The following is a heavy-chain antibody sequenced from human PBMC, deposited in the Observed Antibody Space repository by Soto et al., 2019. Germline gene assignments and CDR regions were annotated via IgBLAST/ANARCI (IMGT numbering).Heavy chain of an antibody. CDR2: IIPIFGTA. CDR3: AREGAYCSSTSCYTPHSYYYGMDV. CDR1: GGTFSSYA. V-gene: IGHV1-69*01. D-gene: IGHD2-2*02. J-gene: IGHJ6*02. Sequence: QVQLVQSGAEVKKPGSSVTVSCKASGGTFSSYAISWVRQAPGQGLEWMGGIIPIFGTANYAQKFQGRVTITADESTSTAYMELSSLRSEDTAVYYCAREGAYCSSTSCYTPHSYYYGMDVWGQGTTVTVSS.